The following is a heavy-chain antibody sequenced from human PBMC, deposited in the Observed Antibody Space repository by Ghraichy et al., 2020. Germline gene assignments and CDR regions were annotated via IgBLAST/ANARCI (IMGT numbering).Heavy chain of an antibody. D-gene: IGHD1-26*01. V-gene: IGHV2-5*02. CDR2: IYWDDDK. J-gene: IGHJ4*02. CDR3: ARRRRSGNQFYYFDY. Sequence: SGPTLVKPTQTLTLTCTFSGFSLSTTGVGVGWIRQPPGKALQWLALIYWDDDKRYSPSLKSRLTITRDTSKNQVVLTMTNMDPVDTATYYCARRRRSGNQFYYFDYWGQGTLVTVSS. CDR1: GFSLSTTGVG.